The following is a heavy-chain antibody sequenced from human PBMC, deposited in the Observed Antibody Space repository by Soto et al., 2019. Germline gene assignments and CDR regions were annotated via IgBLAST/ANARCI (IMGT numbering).Heavy chain of an antibody. J-gene: IGHJ4*02. D-gene: IGHD6-13*01. CDR2: IYYSGST. V-gene: IGHV4-59*08. CDR1: GGSISSYY. Sequence: SETLSLTCTVSGGSISSYYWSWIRQPPGKGLEWIGYIYYSGSTNYNPSLKSRVAISVDTSKNQFSLKLSSVTAADTAVYYCANIAAAGTDFHYWGQGTLVTVS. CDR3: ANIAAAGTDFHY.